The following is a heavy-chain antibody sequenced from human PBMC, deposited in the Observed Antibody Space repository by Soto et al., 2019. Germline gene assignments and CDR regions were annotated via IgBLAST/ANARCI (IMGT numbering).Heavy chain of an antibody. CDR2: INAGNGNT. J-gene: IGHJ6*03. D-gene: IGHD5-18*01. CDR3: AREYSYGSFSYYYYYMDV. CDR1: GYTFTSYA. Sequence: ASVKVSCKASGYTFTSYAIHWVRQAPGQRLEWMGWINAGNGNTKYSQKFQGRVTITRDTSASTAYMELSSLRSEDTAVYYCAREYSYGSFSYYYYYMDVWGKGTTVTVSS. V-gene: IGHV1-3*01.